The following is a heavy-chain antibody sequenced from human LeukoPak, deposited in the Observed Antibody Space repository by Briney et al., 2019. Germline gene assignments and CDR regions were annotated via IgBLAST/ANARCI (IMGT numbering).Heavy chain of an antibody. CDR3: AKILTVITPSQRDNWFDP. Sequence: SVKVSCKASGGTFKKYAISWVRQAPGQGLEWMGQFIPTFGTGNYAQRFQGRVTMTADESTSTVYMELSSLKYEDTAIYYCAKILTVITPSQRDNWFDPWGQGTLVTVS. CDR1: GGTFKKYA. V-gene: IGHV1-69*13. J-gene: IGHJ5*02. CDR2: FIPTFGTG. D-gene: IGHD4-23*01.